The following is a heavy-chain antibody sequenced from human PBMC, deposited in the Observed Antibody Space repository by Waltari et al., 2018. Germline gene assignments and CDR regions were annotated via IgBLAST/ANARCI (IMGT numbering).Heavy chain of an antibody. J-gene: IGHJ3*02. D-gene: IGHD4-17*01. CDR3: ARARSTVTPDAFDI. CDR1: GYTFTGYY. V-gene: IGHV1-2*06. CDR2: INPNSGGT. Sequence: QVQLVQSGAEVKKPGASVKVSCKASGYTFTGYYMHGVRQAPGQGLEWMGRINPNSGGTNYAQKFQGRVTMTRDTSISTAYMELSRLRSDDTAVYYCARARSTVTPDAFDIWGQGTMVTVSS.